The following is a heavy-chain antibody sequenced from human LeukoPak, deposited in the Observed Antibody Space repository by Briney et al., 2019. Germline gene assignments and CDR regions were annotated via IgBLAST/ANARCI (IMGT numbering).Heavy chain of an antibody. D-gene: IGHD2-2*01. J-gene: IGHJ4*02. Sequence: SETLSLTCTVSGGSISSGSYYWSWIRQPAGKGLEWIGRIYTSGSTNYNPSLKSRVTMSVDTSKNQFSLKLSSVTAADTAVYYCARQVVVRIFDYWGQGTLVTVSS. CDR1: GGSISSGSYY. CDR2: IYTSGST. CDR3: ARQVVVRIFDY. V-gene: IGHV4-61*02.